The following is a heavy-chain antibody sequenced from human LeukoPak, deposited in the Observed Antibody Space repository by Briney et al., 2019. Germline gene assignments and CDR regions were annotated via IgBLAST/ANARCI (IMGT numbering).Heavy chain of an antibody. CDR2: IIPIFGTA. CDR3: ARDHGGVVVIPYYFDY. Sequence: SVKVSCKASGGTFSSYAISWVRQAPGQGLEWMGGIIPIFGTANYAQKFQGRVTITADKSTSTAYMELSSLRSEDTAVYYCARDHGGVVVIPYYFDYWGQGTLVTVSS. J-gene: IGHJ4*02. D-gene: IGHD3-22*01. CDR1: GGTFSSYA. V-gene: IGHV1-69*06.